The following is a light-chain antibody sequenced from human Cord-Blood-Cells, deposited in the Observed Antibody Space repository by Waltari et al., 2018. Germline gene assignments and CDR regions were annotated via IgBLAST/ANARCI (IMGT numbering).Light chain of an antibody. Sequence: EIVLTQSPGPLSLSPGERAPLYCRASQSVSSSYLAWYQQKPGQAPRLLIYGASSRATGIPDRFSGSGSGTDFTLTISRLEPEDFAVYYCQQYGSSPRTFGQGTKVEIK. CDR2: GAS. J-gene: IGKJ1*01. CDR3: QQYGSSPRT. CDR1: QSVSSSY. V-gene: IGKV3-20*01.